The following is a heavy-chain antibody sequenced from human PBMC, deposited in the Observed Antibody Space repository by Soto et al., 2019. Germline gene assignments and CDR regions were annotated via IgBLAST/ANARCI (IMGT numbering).Heavy chain of an antibody. CDR2: IYYSGST. CDR3: ARDEGDYGGGQYYFDY. D-gene: IGHD4-17*01. J-gene: IGHJ4*02. V-gene: IGHV4-30-4*01. Sequence: QEQLQESGPGLVKPSQTLSLTCTVSGGSISSGDYYWSWIRQPSGKGLEWIGYIYYSGSTYYNPSLKSRVTISVDTSKNQFSLKLSSVTAADTAVYYCARDEGDYGGGQYYFDYWGQGTLVTVSS. CDR1: GGSISSGDYY.